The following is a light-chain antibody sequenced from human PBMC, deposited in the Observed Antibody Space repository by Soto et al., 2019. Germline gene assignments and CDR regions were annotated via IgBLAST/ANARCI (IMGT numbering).Light chain of an antibody. V-gene: IGLV2-14*01. CDR1: SSDVGGYKY. Sequence: QSVLTQPASVSGSPGQSITISCTGTSSDVGGYKYVSWYQQYPGKAPKVMIYEVNNRPSGVSKRFSGSKSGNTASLTISGLQAEEEADYYCSSDAGSTPVVFGGGTKLTVL. J-gene: IGLJ2*01. CDR2: EVN. CDR3: SSDAGSTPVV.